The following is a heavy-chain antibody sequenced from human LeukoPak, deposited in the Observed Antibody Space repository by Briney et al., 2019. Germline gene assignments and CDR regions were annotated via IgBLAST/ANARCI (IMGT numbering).Heavy chain of an antibody. CDR2: IYYSGST. V-gene: IGHV4-59*01. Sequence: SETLSLTCTVSGGSISSYYWSWIRQPPGKGLKWIGYIYYSGSTNYNPSLKSRVTISVDTSKNQFSLKLSSVTAADTAVYYCARDLRDKNNLYYGFDYWGQGTLVTVSS. CDR1: GGSISSYY. CDR3: ARDLRDKNNLYYGFDY. J-gene: IGHJ4*02. D-gene: IGHD3-10*01.